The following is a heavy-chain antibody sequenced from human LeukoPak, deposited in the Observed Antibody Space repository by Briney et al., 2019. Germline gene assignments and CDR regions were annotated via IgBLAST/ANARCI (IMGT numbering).Heavy chain of an antibody. Sequence: GGSLRLSCAASGFTFSSYEMNWVRQAPGKGLEWVSYISSSGSTIYYADSVKGRFTISRDNAKNSLYLQMNSLRAEDTAVYYCARDATQYFDWPYGWFDPWGQGTLVTVSS. D-gene: IGHD3-9*01. CDR3: ARDATQYFDWPYGWFDP. CDR2: ISSSGSTI. J-gene: IGHJ5*02. CDR1: GFTFSSYE. V-gene: IGHV3-48*03.